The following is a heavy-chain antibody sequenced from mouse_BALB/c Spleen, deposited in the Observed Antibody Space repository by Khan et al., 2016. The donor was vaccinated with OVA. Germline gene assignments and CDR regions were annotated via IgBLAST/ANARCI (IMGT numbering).Heavy chain of an antibody. Sequence: EVELVESGGGLVQPGGSRKLSCAASGFPFSSFGMHWVRQAPEKELEWVAYIGSYSNTIYYADTVKGRFTISRDDPKNSLVLQLTSLRSEDTAMYYYASTRYWSWFASWGQGTLVTVSS. D-gene: IGHD2-12*01. CDR3: ASTRYWSWFAS. J-gene: IGHJ3*01. CDR2: IGSYSNTI. V-gene: IGHV5-17*02. CDR1: GFPFSSFG.